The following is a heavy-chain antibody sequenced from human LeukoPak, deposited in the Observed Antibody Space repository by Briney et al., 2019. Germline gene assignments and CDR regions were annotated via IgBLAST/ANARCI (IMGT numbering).Heavy chain of an antibody. J-gene: IGHJ4*02. D-gene: IGHD6-13*01. V-gene: IGHV4-59*01. Sequence: SETLSLTCSVSGRSISTYYWSWIRQPPGKGLEWIGYNYNRGTTNYNPSLKSRVTISVDRSKNQFSLSLTSVTAADTAVYYCARERASAGPHFEHWGRGILVTVSS. CDR2: NYNRGTT. CDR3: ARERASAGPHFEH. CDR1: GRSISTYY.